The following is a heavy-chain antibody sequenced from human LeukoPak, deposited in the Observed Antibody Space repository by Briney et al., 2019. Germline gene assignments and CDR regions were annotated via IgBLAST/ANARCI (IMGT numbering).Heavy chain of an antibody. V-gene: IGHV4-39*07. D-gene: IGHD2-21*01. CDR1: GGSISSSSYY. CDR2: IYYSGST. CDR3: ASFFISFVVVDI. J-gene: IGHJ3*02. Sequence: SETLSLTCTVSGGSISSSSYYWGWIRQPPGKGLEWIGSIYYSGSTYYNASLKSRVTISVDTSKNQFSLKLSSVTAADTAVYYCASFFISFVVVDIWGQGTMVTVSS.